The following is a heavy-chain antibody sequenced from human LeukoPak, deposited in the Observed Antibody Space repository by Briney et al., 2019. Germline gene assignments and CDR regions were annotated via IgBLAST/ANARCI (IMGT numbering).Heavy chain of an antibody. Sequence: SETLSLTCTVSDDSISSYYWSWVRQPPGKGLEWIGYISYSGSTKYNPSLKSRVTISVDTSKNQFSLKLSSVTAADTAVYYCASTICISTSCYPGVVDYWGQGTLATVSS. CDR2: ISYSGST. D-gene: IGHD2-2*01. V-gene: IGHV4-59*08. J-gene: IGHJ4*02. CDR1: DDSISSYY. CDR3: ASTICISTSCYPGVVDY.